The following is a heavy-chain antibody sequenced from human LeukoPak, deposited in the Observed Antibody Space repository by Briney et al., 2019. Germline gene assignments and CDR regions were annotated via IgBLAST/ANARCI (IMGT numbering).Heavy chain of an antibody. CDR2: IYYSGST. Sequence: SETLSLTCTVSGGSISSSSYYWGWIRQPTGKGLEWIGSIYYSGSTYYNPSLKSRVTISVDTSKNQFSLKLSSVTAADTAVYYCARQRVLRFLEWLEYFDYWGQGTLVTVSS. V-gene: IGHV4-39*01. CDR3: ARQRVLRFLEWLEYFDY. D-gene: IGHD3-3*01. CDR1: GGSISSSSYY. J-gene: IGHJ4*02.